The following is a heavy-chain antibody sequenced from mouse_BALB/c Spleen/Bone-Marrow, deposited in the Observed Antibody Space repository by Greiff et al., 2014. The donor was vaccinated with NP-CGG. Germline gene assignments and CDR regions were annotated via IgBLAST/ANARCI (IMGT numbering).Heavy chain of an antibody. V-gene: IGHV14-3*02. CDR1: GFNIKDTY. D-gene: IGHD1-1*01. CDR3: ARYYYGSSYFDY. Sequence: EVMLVESGAELVKPGASAKLSCTASGFNIKDTYMHWVKQGPEQGLEWIGRIDPANGNTKYDPKFQGKATITADTSSNTAYLQLSSLTSEDTAVYYCARYYYGSSYFDYWGQGTTLTVSS. CDR2: IDPANGNT. J-gene: IGHJ2*01.